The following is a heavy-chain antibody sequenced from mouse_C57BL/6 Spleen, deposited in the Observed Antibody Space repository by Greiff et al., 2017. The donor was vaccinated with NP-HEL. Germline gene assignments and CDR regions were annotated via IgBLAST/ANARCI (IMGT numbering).Heavy chain of an antibody. CDR2: INPNNGGT. J-gene: IGHJ1*03. Sequence: EVQLQQSGPELVKPGASVKISCKASGYTFTDYYMNWVKQSHGKSLEWIGDINPNNGGTSYNQKFKGKATLTVDKSSSTAYMELRSLTSEDSAVYYCAIYDGYYGYFDVWGTGTTVTVSS. CDR1: GYTFTDYY. V-gene: IGHV1-26*01. D-gene: IGHD2-3*01. CDR3: AIYDGYYGYFDV.